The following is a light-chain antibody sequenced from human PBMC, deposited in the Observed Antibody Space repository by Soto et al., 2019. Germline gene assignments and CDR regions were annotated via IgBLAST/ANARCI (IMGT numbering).Light chain of an antibody. J-gene: IGKJ4*01. CDR2: GVS. V-gene: IGKV3-15*01. Sequence: EIVMTQSPATLSLSPGERATLSCRASQSVSSSLAWYQQKPGKAPRLLIYGVSTMATVIPCRFCGSWSGTEFTLTICSLLSEDFAVYYCQQYDNWPPLTFGGGTKVDIK. CDR1: QSVSSS. CDR3: QQYDNWPPLT.